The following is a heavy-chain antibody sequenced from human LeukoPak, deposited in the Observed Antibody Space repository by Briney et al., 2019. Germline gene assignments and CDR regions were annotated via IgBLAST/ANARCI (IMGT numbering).Heavy chain of an antibody. Sequence: GRSLRLSSASSGFTFSRNEMNWVRQAPGKELEWVSYITSSGSPIFYADSVKGRFTVSRDNAKNSLYLQMNSLRAEDTAVYYCARALRLGATVWGQGTMVTVSS. CDR1: GFTFSRNE. J-gene: IGHJ3*01. CDR2: ITSSGSPI. D-gene: IGHD3-16*01. V-gene: IGHV3-48*03. CDR3: ARALRLGATV.